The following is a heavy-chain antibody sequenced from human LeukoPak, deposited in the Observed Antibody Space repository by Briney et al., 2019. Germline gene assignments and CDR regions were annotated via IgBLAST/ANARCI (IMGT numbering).Heavy chain of an antibody. CDR1: GGSISSSGSY. CDR2: IYYSGST. V-gene: IGHV4-39*07. J-gene: IGHJ4*02. Sequence: SETLSLTCTVSGGSISSSGSYRGWIRQPPRRGLEWIGTIYYSGSTYYNSSLKSRVAISGDASKNQFSLKLRSVTAADTAVYYCAREVPGDWGQGTLVTVSS. CDR3: AREVPGD.